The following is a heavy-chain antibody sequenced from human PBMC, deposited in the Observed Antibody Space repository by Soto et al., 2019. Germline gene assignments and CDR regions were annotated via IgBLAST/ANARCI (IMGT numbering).Heavy chain of an antibody. CDR1: GFTFSSYA. D-gene: IGHD6-19*01. V-gene: IGHV3-23*01. Sequence: EVQLLESGGGLVQPGGSLRLSCAASGFTFSSYAMSWVRQAPGKGLEWVSAISGSGGSTYYADSVKGRFTISRDNSKNTLYLHMNSLRAEDTAVYYCAKGYSSGWSYYYYYYGMDVWGQGTTVTVSS. CDR2: ISGSGGST. CDR3: AKGYSSGWSYYYYYYGMDV. J-gene: IGHJ6*02.